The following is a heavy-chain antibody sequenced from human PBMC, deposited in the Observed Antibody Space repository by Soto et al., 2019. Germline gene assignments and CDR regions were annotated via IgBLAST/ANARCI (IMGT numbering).Heavy chain of an antibody. CDR2: ISGSGGST. D-gene: IGHD1-26*01. CDR1: GFTFSSYA. Sequence: EVQLLESGGGLVQPGGSLRLSCAASGFTFSSYAMRWVRQAPVKGLEWVSAISGSGGSTYYADSVKGRFTISRDNSKNTLYRQMNSLRAEDTAVYYSARRGIGSYYDYWGQGTLVTVSS. CDR3: ARRGIGSYYDY. J-gene: IGHJ4*02. V-gene: IGHV3-23*01.